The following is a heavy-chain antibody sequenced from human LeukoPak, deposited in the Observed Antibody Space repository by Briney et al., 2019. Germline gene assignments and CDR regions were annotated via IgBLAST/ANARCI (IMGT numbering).Heavy chain of an antibody. CDR1: GGTFSRYS. CDR3: ARDLGDDYGDY. V-gene: IGHV1-69*13. J-gene: IGHJ4*02. D-gene: IGHD3-16*01. Sequence: ASVKVSCKASGGTFSRYSISWVRQAPGQGLEWMGGIIPIFATGNYAQKFQGRVTITADESTSTAYMELSSLRSEDTAVYYCARDLGDDYGDYWGQGTLVTVSS. CDR2: IIPIFATG.